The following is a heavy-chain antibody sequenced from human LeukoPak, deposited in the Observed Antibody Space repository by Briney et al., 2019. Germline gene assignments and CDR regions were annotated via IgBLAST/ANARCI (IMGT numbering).Heavy chain of an antibody. D-gene: IGHD3-10*01. CDR3: ARDGGYYGSRGASDI. CDR2: ISNAGSTT. Sequence: GGSLRLSCAASGFTFSSYGMNWVRQAPGEGLEWLSYISNAGSTTYYADSVKGRSTISRDNAKNSLYLQMNSLRVGDTAVYFCARDGGYYGSRGASDIWGQGTMVSVSS. V-gene: IGHV3-48*03. J-gene: IGHJ3*02. CDR1: GFTFSSYG.